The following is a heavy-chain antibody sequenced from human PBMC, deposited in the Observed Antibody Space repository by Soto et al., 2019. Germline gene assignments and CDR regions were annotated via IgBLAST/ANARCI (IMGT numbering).Heavy chain of an antibody. V-gene: IGHV1-18*01. CDR2: ISAYNGKT. Sequence: GASVKVSCKASGYTFTSYGISWVRQAPGQGLEWMGWISAYNGKTNYEQKLQGRVTITTDTSTSTAYMELRSLRSDDTAVYYCARAGRLGYCSSTSCYTDYYGMDVWGQGTTVTVSS. CDR1: GYTFTSYG. CDR3: ARAGRLGYCSSTSCYTDYYGMDV. J-gene: IGHJ6*02. D-gene: IGHD2-2*02.